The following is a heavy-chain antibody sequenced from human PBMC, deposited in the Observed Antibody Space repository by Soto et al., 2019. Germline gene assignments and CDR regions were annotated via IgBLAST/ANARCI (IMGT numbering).Heavy chain of an antibody. Sequence: QVQLVQSGAEVKEPGDSVRVSCEASGYTFTAYYIHWVRQVPGQGLEWMGWINPKFGDTTYAQDFQGRVTMTRDMSIRTVYMELSRLTSDDTAIYYCARNMDYYYGPGSGNGHGVWGQGTTVTVFS. J-gene: IGHJ6*02. CDR3: ARNMDYYYGPGSGNGHGV. D-gene: IGHD3-10*01. CDR2: INPKFGDT. CDR1: GYTFTAYY. V-gene: IGHV1-2*02.